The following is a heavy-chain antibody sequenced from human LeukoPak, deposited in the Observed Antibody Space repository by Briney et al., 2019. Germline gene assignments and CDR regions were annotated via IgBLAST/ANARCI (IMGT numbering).Heavy chain of an antibody. CDR1: GGTFSSYA. V-gene: IGHV1-69*04. CDR3: ASRGFGRDNDAFDI. J-gene: IGHJ3*02. Sequence: ASVKVSCKASGGTFSSYAISWVRQAPGQGLEWMGRIIPILGIANYAQKFQGRVTITADKSTSTAYMELSSLRSEDTAVYYCASRGFGRDNDAFDIWGQGTMVTVSS. CDR2: IIPILGIA. D-gene: IGHD3-10*01.